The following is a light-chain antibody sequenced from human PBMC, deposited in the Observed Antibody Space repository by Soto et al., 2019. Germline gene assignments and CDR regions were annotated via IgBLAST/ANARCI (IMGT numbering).Light chain of an antibody. CDR2: NDN. CDR3: AAWDDRLNGQV. J-gene: IGLJ1*01. CDR1: SSNIGSNS. V-gene: IGLV1-44*01. Sequence: QSVLTQPPSASATPGQMVTISCSGGSSNIGSNSVSWYQQVPGTAPKLLIFNDNMRPSGVPDRFSGSKSGPSASLAISGLQSEDEADYHCAAWDDRLNGQVFGTGTKLTVL.